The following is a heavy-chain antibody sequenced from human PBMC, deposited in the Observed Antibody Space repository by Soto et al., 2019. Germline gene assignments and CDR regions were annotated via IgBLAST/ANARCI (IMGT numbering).Heavy chain of an antibody. J-gene: IGHJ3*01. D-gene: IGHD4-17*01. CDR2: ISDAAGSA. V-gene: IGHV3-23*01. Sequence: GGSLRLSCVASGFTFSSYAMSWVRQVPGKGLEWVSTISDAAGSAYYVDSVKGRFAISRDNSKKTLYLQMNSLRAEDSAVYYCARPYGGKIGDAPDLWGPGTMVTVS. CDR3: ARPYGGKIGDAPDL. CDR1: GFTFSSYA.